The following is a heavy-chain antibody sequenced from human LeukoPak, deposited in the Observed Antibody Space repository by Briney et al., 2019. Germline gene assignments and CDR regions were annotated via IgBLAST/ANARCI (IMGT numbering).Heavy chain of an antibody. J-gene: IGHJ6*02. CDR2: IYTNGST. D-gene: IGHD3-10*01. Sequence: SETLSLTCTVSGGSISSYYWSWIRQPAGKGLEWIGRIYTNGSTNYNPSLKSRVTMSVDTSKNQFSLKLSSVTAADTAMYYCARELIIYGSGSWPHYYYYYGMDVWGQGTTVTVSS. CDR3: ARELIIYGSGSWPHYYYYYGMDV. CDR1: GGSISSYY. V-gene: IGHV4-4*07.